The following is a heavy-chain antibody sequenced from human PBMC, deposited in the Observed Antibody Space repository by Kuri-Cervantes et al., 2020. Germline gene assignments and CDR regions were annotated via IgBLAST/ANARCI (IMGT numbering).Heavy chain of an antibody. J-gene: IGHJ4*02. Sequence: GESLKISCAASGFTFSSYAMHWVRQAPGKGLEWVAVISYDGSNKYYADSVKGRFTISRDNSKNTLYLQMNSLRAEDTAVYYCATYYYPDYWGQGTLVTVSS. CDR3: ATYYYPDY. V-gene: IGHV3-30-3*01. CDR1: GFTFSSYA. D-gene: IGHD3-10*01. CDR2: ISYDGSNK.